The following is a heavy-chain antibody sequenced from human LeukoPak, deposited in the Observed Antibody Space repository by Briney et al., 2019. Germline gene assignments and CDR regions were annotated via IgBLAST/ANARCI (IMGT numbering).Heavy chain of an antibody. CDR3: ARTPIAAASHNWFDP. CDR2: ITDSGTGT. Sequence: GGSLRLSCAASGFTFSSYALSWVRQAPGKGLEWVSGITDSGTGTYYADSVKGRFTISRDNSKDTVYLQMNSLRAEDTAVYYCARTPIAAASHNWFDPWGQGTLVTVSS. CDR1: GFTFSSYA. V-gene: IGHV3-23*01. J-gene: IGHJ5*02. D-gene: IGHD6-13*01.